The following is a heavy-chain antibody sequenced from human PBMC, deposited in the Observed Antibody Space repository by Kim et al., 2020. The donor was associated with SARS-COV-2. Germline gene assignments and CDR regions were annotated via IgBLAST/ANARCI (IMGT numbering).Heavy chain of an antibody. CDR3: AREGFGELVI. J-gene: IGHJ4*02. CDR2: INHSGST. V-gene: IGHV4-34*01. Sequence: SETLSLTCAVYGGSFSGYYWSWIRQPPGKGLEWIGEINHSGSTNYNPSLKSRVTISVDTSKNQFSLKLSSVTAADTAVYYCAREGFGELVIWGQGTLVTVSS. CDR1: GGSFSGYY. D-gene: IGHD3-10*01.